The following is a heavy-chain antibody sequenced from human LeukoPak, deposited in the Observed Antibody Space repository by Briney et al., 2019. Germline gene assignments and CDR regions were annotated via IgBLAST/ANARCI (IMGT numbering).Heavy chain of an antibody. CDR1: GYTFTGYY. CDR3: ARDERYDSSGYPFDQ. Sequence: ASVKVSCKASGYTFTGYYMHWVRQAPGQGLEWMGWINPNSGGTNYAQKFQGRVTMTRDTSISTAYMELSSLRSDDTAVYYCARDERYDSSGYPFDQWGQGTLATVSS. D-gene: IGHD3-22*01. J-gene: IGHJ4*02. V-gene: IGHV1-2*02. CDR2: INPNSGGT.